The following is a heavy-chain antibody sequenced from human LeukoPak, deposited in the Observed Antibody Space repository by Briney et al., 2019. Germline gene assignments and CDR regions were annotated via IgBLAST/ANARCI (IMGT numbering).Heavy chain of an antibody. Sequence: PSETLSLTCAVYGGSFSGYYWSWIRQPPGKGLEWIGEINHSGSTNYNPSLKSRVTISVDTSKNQFSLKLSSVTAADTAVYYCAREPEGYTHDYWGQGTLVTVSS. CDR3: AREPEGYTHDY. CDR1: GGSFSGYY. J-gene: IGHJ4*02. D-gene: IGHD1-1*01. V-gene: IGHV4-34*01. CDR2: INHSGST.